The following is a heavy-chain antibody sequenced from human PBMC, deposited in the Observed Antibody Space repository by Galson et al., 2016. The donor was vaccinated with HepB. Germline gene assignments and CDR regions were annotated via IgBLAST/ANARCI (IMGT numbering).Heavy chain of an antibody. D-gene: IGHD3-10*01. J-gene: IGHJ4*02. CDR1: GGSIHLYY. CDR3: ARVRTLMVRGAKAGPKYYFDS. V-gene: IGHV4-59*01. CDR2: ISYSGST. Sequence: SETLSLTCVLSGGSIHLYYWSWIRRSPGKGLEWIGYISYSGSTKYNPSLEGRAAISVDRSKDQFSLRLSAVTAADTAVYHCARVRTLMVRGAKAGPKYYFDSWGQGALVTVSS.